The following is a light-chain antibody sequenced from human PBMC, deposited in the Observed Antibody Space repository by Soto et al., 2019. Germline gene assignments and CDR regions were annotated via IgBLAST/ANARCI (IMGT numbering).Light chain of an antibody. J-gene: IGKJ1*01. CDR3: QQYGSSPT. V-gene: IGKV3-20*01. CDR2: GAS. Sequence: EIVLTQSPGTLSLSPGARATLSCRASQSVTSNYLAWYQQKPGQAPRLLMYGASSRVTGIPDRFSGSGSGTDFTLTISRLEPEDFALYYCQQYGSSPTFGQGTKVDIK. CDR1: QSVTSNY.